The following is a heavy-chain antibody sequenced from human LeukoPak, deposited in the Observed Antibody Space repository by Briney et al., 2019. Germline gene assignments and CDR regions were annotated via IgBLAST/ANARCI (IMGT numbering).Heavy chain of an antibody. V-gene: IGHV1-46*01. J-gene: IGHJ4*02. Sequence: ASVKVSCKASGYTFTSYYMHWVRQAPGQGLEWVGIINPSGGSTSYAQKFQGRITMTRDMSTSTVYMELSSLRSEDTAVYYCARDPTDDRGYSYGFDYWGQGTLVTVSS. CDR2: INPSGGST. CDR1: GYTFTSYY. D-gene: IGHD5-18*01. CDR3: ARDPTDDRGYSYGFDY.